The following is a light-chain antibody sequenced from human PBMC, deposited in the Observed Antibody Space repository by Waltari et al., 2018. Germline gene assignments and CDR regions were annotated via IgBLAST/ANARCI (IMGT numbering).Light chain of an antibody. CDR2: KGN. CDR3: SMYMGSGIWV. J-gene: IGLJ3*02. V-gene: IGLV8-61*01. Sequence: QTVLTQEPSLSVSPGGTVTLTCALSSGSVSSTSYATWYPHTPGQAPLKLVYKGNGRAFGVPVRFSGSILGNKAALTITGAQADDESDYYCSMYMGSGIWVFGGGTKLTVL. CDR1: SGSVSSTSY.